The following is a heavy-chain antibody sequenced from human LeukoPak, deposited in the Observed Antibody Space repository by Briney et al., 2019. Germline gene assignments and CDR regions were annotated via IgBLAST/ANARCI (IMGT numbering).Heavy chain of an antibody. CDR1: GYTFTNYG. J-gene: IGHJ4*02. CDR3: ARVDYYDSYDY. CDR2: INPSGGST. V-gene: IGHV1-46*01. D-gene: IGHD3-22*01. Sequence: ASVKVSCKASGYTFTNYGISWVRQAPGQGLEWMGIINPSGGSTSYAQKFQGRVTMTRDMSTSTVYMELSSLRSEDTAVYYCARVDYYDSYDYWGQGTLVTVSS.